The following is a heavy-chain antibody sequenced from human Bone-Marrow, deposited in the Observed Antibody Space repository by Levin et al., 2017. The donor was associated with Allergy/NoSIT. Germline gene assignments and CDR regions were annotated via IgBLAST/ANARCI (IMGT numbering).Heavy chain of an antibody. J-gene: IGHJ1*01. CDR2: ISSSSSTI. Sequence: SGGSLRLSCAASGFTFSSYSMNWVRQAPGKGLEWVSYISSSSSTIYYADSVKGRFTISRDNAKNSLYLQMNSLRAEDTAVYYCARATSGVVGLIGSHWGQGTLVTVSS. CDR3: ARATSGVVGLIGSH. CDR1: GFTFSSYS. D-gene: IGHD1-26*01. V-gene: IGHV3-48*01.